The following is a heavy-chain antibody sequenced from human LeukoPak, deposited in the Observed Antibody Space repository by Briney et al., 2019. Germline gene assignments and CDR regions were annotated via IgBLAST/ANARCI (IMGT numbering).Heavy chain of an antibody. D-gene: IGHD3-3*01. CDR3: ARGRLSAVIMRLHFDY. CDR1: GGSFSGYY. V-gene: IGHV4-34*01. Sequence: NPSETLSLTCAVYGGSFSGYYRSWIRQPPGQGLEWIGEINHSGSTNYNPSLKSRVTISVDTSKNQFSLKLSSVTAADTAVYYCARGRLSAVIMRLHFDYWGQGTLVTVSS. J-gene: IGHJ4*02. CDR2: INHSGST.